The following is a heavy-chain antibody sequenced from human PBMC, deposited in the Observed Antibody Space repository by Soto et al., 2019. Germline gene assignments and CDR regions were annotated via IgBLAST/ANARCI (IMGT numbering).Heavy chain of an antibody. CDR3: ARAFTRGIAAAEEAFDI. CDR2: IYPGDSDT. J-gene: IGHJ3*02. D-gene: IGHD6-13*01. CDR1: GYSFTSYW. V-gene: IGHV5-51*01. Sequence: PGEFLKISCKGSGYSFTSYWIGWVRQMPGKGLEWMGIIYPGDSDTRYSPSFQGQVTISADKSISTAYLQWSSLKASDTAMYYCARAFTRGIAAAEEAFDIWGQGTMVTVSS.